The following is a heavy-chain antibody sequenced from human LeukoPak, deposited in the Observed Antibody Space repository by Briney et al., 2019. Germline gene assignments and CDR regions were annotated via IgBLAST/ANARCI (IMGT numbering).Heavy chain of an antibody. CDR3: AKDLGSSWSGAYYYYYGMDV. V-gene: IGHV3-30*18. J-gene: IGHJ6*02. CDR1: GFTFSSYG. Sequence: GGSLRLSCAASGFTFSSYGMHWVRQAPGKGLEWVAVISYDGSNKYYADSVKGRFTISRDNSKNTLYLQMNSLRAEDTAVYYCAKDLGSSWSGAYYYYYGMDVWGQGTTVTVSS. D-gene: IGHD6-13*01. CDR2: ISYDGSNK.